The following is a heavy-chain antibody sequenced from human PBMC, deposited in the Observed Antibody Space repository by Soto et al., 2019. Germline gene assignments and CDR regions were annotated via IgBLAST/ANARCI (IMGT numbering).Heavy chain of an antibody. CDR2: VYSSGAT. CDR3: ARDRGTYTGCCDY. V-gene: IGHV4-59*01. CDR1: GGSIDYYH. D-gene: IGHD2-8*02. J-gene: IGHJ4*02. Sequence: QVQLQESGPGLVKPSETLSLTCSVSGGSIDYYHWSWIRQPPGKGLEWIAYVYSSGATNYNPSLKSRATISVDTSKDQFSLKLSSVTAADTAVYYCARDRGTYTGCCDYWGQGTLVTVSS.